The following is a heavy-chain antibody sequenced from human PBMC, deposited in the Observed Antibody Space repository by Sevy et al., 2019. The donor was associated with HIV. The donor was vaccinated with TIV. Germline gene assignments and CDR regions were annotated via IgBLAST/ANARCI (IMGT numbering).Heavy chain of an antibody. CDR2: IIPILGTV. Sequence: ASVKVSCKASGGTFSSYGISWVRQAPGQGLEWMGGIIPILGTVNYAQKFQGRVTITADESTKTAYMELSSLRSDDTAVYYCARGLYSSSSFWFDPWGQGTLVTVSS. CDR3: ARGLYSSSSFWFDP. J-gene: IGHJ5*02. V-gene: IGHV1-69*13. CDR1: GGTFSSYG. D-gene: IGHD6-6*01.